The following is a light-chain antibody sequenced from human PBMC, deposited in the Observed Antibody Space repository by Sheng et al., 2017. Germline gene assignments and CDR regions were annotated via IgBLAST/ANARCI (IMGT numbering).Light chain of an antibody. CDR1: QSVSSSY. Sequence: EIVLTQSPGTLSLSPGERATLSCRASQSVSSSYLAWYQQKPGQAPRLLIYGASSRATGTPDRFSGSGSGTDFTLTISSLQAEDVAVYYCLQYSPTRTFIFGPGTKVDV. J-gene: IGKJ3*01. V-gene: IGKV3-20*01. CDR3: LQYSPTRTFI. CDR2: GAS.